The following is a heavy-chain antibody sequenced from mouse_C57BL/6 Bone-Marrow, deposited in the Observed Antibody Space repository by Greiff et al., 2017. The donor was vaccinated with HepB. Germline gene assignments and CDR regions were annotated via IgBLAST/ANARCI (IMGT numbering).Heavy chain of an antibody. CDR1: GFSFNTYA. V-gene: IGHV10-1*01. J-gene: IGHJ4*01. D-gene: IGHD1-1*01. Sequence: EVMLVESGGGLVQPKGSLKLSCAASGFSFNTYAMNWVRQAPGKGLEWVARIRSKSNNYATYYADSVKDRFTISRDESESMLYLQMNILKTEDTAMYYCVRPLDYCGSSYDAMDYWGQGTSVTVSS. CDR3: VRPLDYCGSSYDAMDY. CDR2: IRSKSNNYAT.